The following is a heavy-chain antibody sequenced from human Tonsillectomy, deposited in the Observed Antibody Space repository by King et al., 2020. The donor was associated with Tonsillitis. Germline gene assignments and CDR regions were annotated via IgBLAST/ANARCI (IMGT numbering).Heavy chain of an antibody. V-gene: IGHV3-30*01. J-gene: IGHJ4*02. CDR2: ISYDGSNK. CDR1: GFTFSSFA. Sequence: QVQLVESGGGVVQPGRSLRLSCAASGFTFSSFAMHWVRQAPGKGLEWVAVISYDGSNKYYADSVKGRFPISRDNSKNTLYLQMNSLRAEDTAVYYCARGDPYYDSGGYYSGERYWGQGTLVTVSS. CDR3: ARGDPYYDSGGYYSGERY. D-gene: IGHD3-22*01.